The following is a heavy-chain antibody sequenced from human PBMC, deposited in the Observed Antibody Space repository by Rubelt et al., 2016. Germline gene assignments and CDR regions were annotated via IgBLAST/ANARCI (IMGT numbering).Heavy chain of an antibody. V-gene: IGHV4-34*01. Sequence: QVQLQQWGAGLLKPSETLSLTCAVYGGSFSGYYWSWIRQPPGKGLEWIGEINHSGSTNYNPSLKSRGTRAVDTSKTHVSMRSRSVTAADTAVYYCARFRCGGSCRPPNFYYYYGMDVWGQGTTVTVSS. CDR2: INHSGST. CDR1: GGSFSGYY. J-gene: IGHJ6*02. CDR3: ARFRCGGSCRPPNFYYYYGMDV. D-gene: IGHD2-15*01.